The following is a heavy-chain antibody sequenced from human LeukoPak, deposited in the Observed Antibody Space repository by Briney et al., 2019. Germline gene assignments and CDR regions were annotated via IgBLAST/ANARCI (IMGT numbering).Heavy chain of an antibody. CDR3: ARWGPYDFWSGYYRARKGYFDY. J-gene: IGHJ4*02. CDR2: INHSGST. V-gene: IGHV4-34*01. CDR1: GFTFSSYA. Sequence: GSLRLSCAASGFTFSSYAMSWIRQPPGKGLEWIGEINHSGSTNYNPSLKSRVTISVDTSKNQFSLKLSSVTAADTAVYYCARWGPYDFWSGYYRARKGYFDYWGQGTLVTVSS. D-gene: IGHD3-3*01.